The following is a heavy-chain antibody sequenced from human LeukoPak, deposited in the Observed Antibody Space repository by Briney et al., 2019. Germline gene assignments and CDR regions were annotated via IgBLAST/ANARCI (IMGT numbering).Heavy chain of an antibody. CDR2: ISSGSSTI. Sequence: PGGSLRLSCAASGLTFSSYSMNWVRQAPGKGLEWVSYISSGSSTIYYADSVKGRFTISRDNAKNSLYLQMNSLRAEDTAVYFCARDLLGSSGWYPEHWGQGTLVTVSS. J-gene: IGHJ4*02. CDR1: GLTFSSYS. D-gene: IGHD6-19*01. CDR3: ARDLLGSSGWYPEH. V-gene: IGHV3-48*01.